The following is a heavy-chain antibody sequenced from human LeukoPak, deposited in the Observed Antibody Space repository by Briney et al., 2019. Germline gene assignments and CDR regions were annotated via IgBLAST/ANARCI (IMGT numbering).Heavy chain of an antibody. Sequence: PGGSLRLSCAASGFTFSSYWMHWVRHAPGKGLVWVSRINSDGSSTSYADSVKGRFTISRDNAKNTLYLQMNSLRAEDTAVYYCAKVEQYDFWSGYYFDYWGQGTLVTVSS. V-gene: IGHV3-74*01. CDR1: GFTFSSYW. D-gene: IGHD3-3*01. CDR3: AKVEQYDFWSGYYFDY. J-gene: IGHJ4*02. CDR2: INSDGSST.